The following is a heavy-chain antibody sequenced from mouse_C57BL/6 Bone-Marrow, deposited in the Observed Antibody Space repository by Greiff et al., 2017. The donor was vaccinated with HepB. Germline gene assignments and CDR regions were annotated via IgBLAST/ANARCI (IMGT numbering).Heavy chain of an antibody. Sequence: QVQLQQSGAELVRPGASVTLSCKASGYTFTDYEMHWVKQTPVHGLEWIGAIDPETGGTAYNQKFKGKAILTADKSSSTAYMEIRSLTSEDSAVYYCTRRGVYYYVSSYFDSWGQGTTLTVSS. CDR1: GYTFTDYE. J-gene: IGHJ2*01. D-gene: IGHD1-1*01. CDR3: TRRGVYYYVSSYFDS. V-gene: IGHV1-15*01. CDR2: IDPETGGT.